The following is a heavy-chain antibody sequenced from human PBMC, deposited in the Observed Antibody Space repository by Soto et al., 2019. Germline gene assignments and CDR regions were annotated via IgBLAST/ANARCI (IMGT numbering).Heavy chain of an antibody. CDR1: GFTFSSYS. Sequence: ESLKISCAASGFTFSSYSMNWVRQAPGKGLEWVSYISSSSSTIYYADSVKGRFTISRDNAKNSLYLQMNSLRDEDTAVYYCARDGFHYDFWSGYYGDAFDIWGQGTMVTVSS. D-gene: IGHD3-3*01. V-gene: IGHV3-48*02. J-gene: IGHJ3*02. CDR2: ISSSSSTI. CDR3: ARDGFHYDFWSGYYGDAFDI.